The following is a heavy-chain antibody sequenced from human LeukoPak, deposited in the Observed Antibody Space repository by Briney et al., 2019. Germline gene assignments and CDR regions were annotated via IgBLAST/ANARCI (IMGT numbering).Heavy chain of an antibody. J-gene: IGHJ6*02. V-gene: IGHV4-59*01. CDR2: IYYSGST. D-gene: IGHD3-10*01. Sequence: SETLSLTCTVSGGSISSYYWSWIRQPPGKGLEWIGYIYYSGSTNYSPSLKSRVTISVDTSRNQFSLRLRSVTAADTAVYYCARENYDSDYYYYGMDVWGQGTTVTVSS. CDR1: GGSISSYY. CDR3: ARENYDSDYYYYGMDV.